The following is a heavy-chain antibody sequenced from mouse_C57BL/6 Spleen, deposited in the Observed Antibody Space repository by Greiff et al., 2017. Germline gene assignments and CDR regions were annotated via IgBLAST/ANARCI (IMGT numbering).Heavy chain of an antibody. CDR1: GFTFSDYG. J-gene: IGHJ4*01. CDR2: LSSGSSTI. V-gene: IGHV5-17*01. CDR3: ARGGIYYDYDDGYAMDY. Sequence: VQLKESGGGLVKPGGSLKLSCAASGFTFSDYGMHWVRQAPEKGLEWVAYLSSGSSTIYYADTVKGRFTISRDNAMNTLFLQMTSLRSEDTAMYYCARGGIYYDYDDGYAMDYWGQGTSVTVSS. D-gene: IGHD2-4*01.